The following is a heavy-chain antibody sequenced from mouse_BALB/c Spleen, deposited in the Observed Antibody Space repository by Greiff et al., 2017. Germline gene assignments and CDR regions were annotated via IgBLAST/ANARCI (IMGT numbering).Heavy chain of an antibody. Sequence: QVQLQQSGAELVKPGASVKLSCKASGYTFTSYYMYWVKQRPGQGLEWIGEINPSNGGTNFNEKFKSKATLPVDKSSSTAYMQLSSLTSEDSAVYYCTSPYGNYVGFAYWGQGTLVTVSA. D-gene: IGHD2-1*01. J-gene: IGHJ3*01. CDR1: GYTFTSYY. V-gene: IGHV1S81*02. CDR3: TSPYGNYVGFAY. CDR2: INPSNGGT.